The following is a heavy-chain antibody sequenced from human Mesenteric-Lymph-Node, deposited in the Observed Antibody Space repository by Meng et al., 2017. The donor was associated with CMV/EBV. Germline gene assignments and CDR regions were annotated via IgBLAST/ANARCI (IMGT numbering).Heavy chain of an antibody. CDR1: GYSFTSYD. V-gene: IGHV1-46*01. CDR2: INPNGGST. CDR3: ARDLTGDCSSTPCSLL. Sequence: ASVKVSCKASGYSFTSYDINWVRQATGQGLEWMGIINPNGGSTSYAQMFQDRVTMTRDTSTSTVYMELSRLRSEDTAVYYCARDLTGDCSSTPCSLLWGQGTLVTVSS. D-gene: IGHD2-2*01. J-gene: IGHJ4*02.